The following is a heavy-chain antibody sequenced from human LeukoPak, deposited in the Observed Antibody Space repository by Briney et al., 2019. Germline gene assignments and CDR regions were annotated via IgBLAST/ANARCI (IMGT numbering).Heavy chain of an antibody. D-gene: IGHD3-22*01. CDR2: FDPEDGET. CDR3: ARGGNYYDSSGYYSGDY. Sequence: GASVKVSCKASGYTFTGYYMHWLRQAPGKGLEWMGGFDPEDGETIYAQKFQGRLTMTEETSTDTAYMELNSLRAEDTAVYYCARGGNYYDSSGYYSGDYWGQGTLVTVSS. J-gene: IGHJ4*02. V-gene: IGHV1-24*01. CDR1: GYTFTGYY.